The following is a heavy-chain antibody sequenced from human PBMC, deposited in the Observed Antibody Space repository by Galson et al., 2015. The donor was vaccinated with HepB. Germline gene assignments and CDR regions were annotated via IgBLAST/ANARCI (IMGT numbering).Heavy chain of an antibody. CDR3: ATDVRSYGSGKSYYYFFYMAV. Sequence: VKVSCKVSGYTFSDQYMHWVRQAPGKGPEWMGLIDPEDGETKYAEKFQDRVTITADTATDTAYMELNSLTSEDTAMYYCATDVRSYGSGKSYYYFFYMAVSGRWPAVTVSS. V-gene: IGHV1-69-2*01. CDR2: IDPEDGET. D-gene: IGHD3-10*01. J-gene: IGHJ6*03. CDR1: GYTFSDQY.